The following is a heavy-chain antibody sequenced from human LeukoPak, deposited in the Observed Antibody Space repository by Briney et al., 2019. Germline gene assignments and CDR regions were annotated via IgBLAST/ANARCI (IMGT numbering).Heavy chain of an antibody. J-gene: IGHJ6*03. CDR1: GFTFSSYG. Sequence: GGSLRLSCAASGFTFSSYGMHWVRQAPGKGLEWVAVISYDGSNKYYADSVKGRFTISRDNSKNTLYLQMNSLRVEDTAVYYCARVGAAAGTDYYYYMDVWGKGTTVTVSS. D-gene: IGHD6-13*01. V-gene: IGHV3-30*03. CDR3: ARVGAAAGTDYYYYMDV. CDR2: ISYDGSNK.